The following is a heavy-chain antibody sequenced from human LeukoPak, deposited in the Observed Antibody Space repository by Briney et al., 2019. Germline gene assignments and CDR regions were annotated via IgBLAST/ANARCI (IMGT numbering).Heavy chain of an antibody. V-gene: IGHV3-73*01. J-gene: IGHJ4*02. CDR2: IRSKTSSYAT. CDR3: TTYGSGRNDY. D-gene: IGHD3-10*01. CDR1: GFTFSGST. Sequence: GGSLRLSCAASGFTFSGSTMHWVRQASGKGLEWVGRIRSKTSSYATAYTASVKGRFTISRDDSKNTAYLQMNSLKTEDTAVYYCTTYGSGRNDYWGQGILVTVSS.